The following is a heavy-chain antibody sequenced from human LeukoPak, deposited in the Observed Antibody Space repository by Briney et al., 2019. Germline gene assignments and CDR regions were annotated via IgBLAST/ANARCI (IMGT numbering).Heavy chain of an antibody. CDR2: FDPEDGET. V-gene: IGHV1-24*01. Sequence: ASVKVSCKVSGYTLTGLSMHWVRQPPGKGLEWMGGFDPEDGETIYAQKFQGRVTMTEDTSTDTAYMELSSLRSEDTAVYYCATGLKYYYGSGDNYWGQGTLVTVSS. CDR3: ATGLKYYYGSGDNY. J-gene: IGHJ4*02. D-gene: IGHD3-10*01. CDR1: GYTLTGLS.